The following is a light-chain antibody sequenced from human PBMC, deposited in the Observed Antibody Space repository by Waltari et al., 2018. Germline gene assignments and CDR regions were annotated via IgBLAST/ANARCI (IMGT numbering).Light chain of an antibody. CDR2: GAS. J-gene: IGKJ4*01. CDR3: QRYNSWPPLT. Sequence: EIVMPQSPASLSVSPGECATLSCRVSQRVNSCLAGSQQKPGQAPRLLIYGASTRATRIAGRCRGSGSGTGFTLTISRLQSEEFTVYYCQRYNSWPPLTCGVGTKLESK. CDR1: QRVNSC. V-gene: IGKV3-15*01.